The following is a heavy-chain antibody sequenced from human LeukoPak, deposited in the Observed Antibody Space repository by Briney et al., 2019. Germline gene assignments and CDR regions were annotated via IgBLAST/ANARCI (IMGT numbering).Heavy chain of an antibody. J-gene: IGHJ4*02. CDR1: GFTFSSYA. D-gene: IGHD5-12*01. V-gene: IGHV3-64*01. Sequence: GGSLRLSCAASGFTFSSYAMHWVRQAPGKGLEYVSAISSNEGSTYYANSVKGRFTISRDNSKNTLYLQMGSLRAEDMAVYYCARDGGYSGYDSSRIEYYFDYWGQGTLVTVSS. CDR2: ISSNEGST. CDR3: ARDGGYSGYDSSRIEYYFDY.